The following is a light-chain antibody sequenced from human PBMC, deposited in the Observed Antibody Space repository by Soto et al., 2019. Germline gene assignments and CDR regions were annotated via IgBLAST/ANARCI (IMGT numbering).Light chain of an antibody. CDR2: AAS. CDR1: QSMSSY. V-gene: IGKV1-9*01. CDR3: QQLNSYPLT. J-gene: IGKJ4*01. Sequence: DIQMTQSPSSLSASVGDRVTITCRASQSMSSYLNWYQQKPGKAPKLLIYAASSLQSGVPLRFSGSGSGTSFTLTISSLQPEDFATYYCQQLNSYPLTFGGGTKVDI.